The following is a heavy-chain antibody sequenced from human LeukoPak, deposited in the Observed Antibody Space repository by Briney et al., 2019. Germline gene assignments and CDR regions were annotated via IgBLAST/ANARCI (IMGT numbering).Heavy chain of an antibody. J-gene: IGHJ4*02. D-gene: IGHD3-16*02. CDR1: GGSFSGYY. Sequence: SETLSLTCAVYGGSFSGYYWSWIRHPPGKGLEWIGEINHSGSTNYNPCLKSRVTISVDTSKNQFSLKLSSVTAADTAVYYCARVYDYVWGSYRPFDYWGQGTLVTVSS. V-gene: IGHV4-34*01. CDR2: INHSGST. CDR3: ARVYDYVWGSYRPFDY.